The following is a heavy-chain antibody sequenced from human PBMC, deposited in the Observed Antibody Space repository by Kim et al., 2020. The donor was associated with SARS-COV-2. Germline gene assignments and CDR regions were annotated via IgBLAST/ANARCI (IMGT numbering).Heavy chain of an antibody. CDR3: AHRPYYYDSSGYYEGAFDI. CDR1: GFSLSTSGVG. D-gene: IGHD3-22*01. Sequence: SGPTLVNPTQTLTLTCTFSGFSLSTSGVGVGWIRQPPGKALEWLALIYWDDDKRYSPSLKSRLTITKDTSKNQVVLTMTNMDPVDTATYYCAHRPYYYDSSGYYEGAFDIWGQGTMVTVSS. V-gene: IGHV2-5*02. CDR2: IYWDDDK. J-gene: IGHJ3*02.